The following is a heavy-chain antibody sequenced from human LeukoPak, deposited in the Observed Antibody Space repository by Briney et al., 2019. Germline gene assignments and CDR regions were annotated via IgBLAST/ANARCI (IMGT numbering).Heavy chain of an antibody. CDR2: ISLYNGNT. Sequence: ASVKVSCKASGYTFSNYGISWVRQAPGQGLEWMGWISLYNGNTNYAQKLQGRVTMTTDTSTSTAYMELRSLRSEDTAVYYCARGRHYYYDSSGYLYYYYYYMDVWGKGTTVTVSS. V-gene: IGHV1-18*01. J-gene: IGHJ6*03. CDR3: ARGRHYYYDSSGYLYYYYYYMDV. CDR1: GYTFSNYG. D-gene: IGHD3-22*01.